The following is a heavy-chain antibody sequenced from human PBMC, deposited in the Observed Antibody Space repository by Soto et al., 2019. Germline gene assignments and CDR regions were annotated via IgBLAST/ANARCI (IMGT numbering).Heavy chain of an antibody. CDR1: GYTYPSYG. Sequence: ASVTVSCKASGYTYPSYGISWVRQAPGQGLDGMGWISAYNGNTNYAQKRQGRVTMTTDTSTSTAYMELRSLRSDDTAVYYCARVFRITIFGVVTTKNDAFDIWGQGTTGTGS. V-gene: IGHV1-18*01. CDR2: ISAYNGNT. D-gene: IGHD3-3*01. J-gene: IGHJ3*02. CDR3: ARVFRITIFGVVTTKNDAFDI.